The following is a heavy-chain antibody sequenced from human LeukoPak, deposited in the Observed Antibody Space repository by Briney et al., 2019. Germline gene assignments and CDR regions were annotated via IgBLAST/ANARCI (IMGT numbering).Heavy chain of an antibody. Sequence: GRSLRLSCAASGFTFDDYAMHWVRQAPGKGLEWVSGISWSSVIIGYADSVKGRFTISRDNAKNSLYLQMNSLRAEDTALYYCAKGGKNYFYYFDYWGQGTLVTVSS. V-gene: IGHV3-9*01. CDR3: AKGGKNYFYYFDY. CDR1: GFTFDDYA. D-gene: IGHD3-16*01. CDR2: ISWSSVII. J-gene: IGHJ4*02.